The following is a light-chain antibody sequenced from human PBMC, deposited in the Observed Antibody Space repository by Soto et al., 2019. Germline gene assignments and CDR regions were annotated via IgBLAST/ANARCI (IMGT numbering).Light chain of an antibody. CDR2: KAS. CDR1: QTISSW. V-gene: IGKV1-5*03. CDR3: QHYNSYSEA. Sequence: DIQMTQSPSTLSGSLGDRVTITGRASQTISSWLAWYQQKPGNAPKLXIYKASTLKSGVPSTFSGSGSGTEFTLTISSLQPDDFATYYCQHYNSYSEAFGQGTKVDI. J-gene: IGKJ1*01.